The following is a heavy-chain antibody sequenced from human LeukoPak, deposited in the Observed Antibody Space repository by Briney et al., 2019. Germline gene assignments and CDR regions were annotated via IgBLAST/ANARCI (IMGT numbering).Heavy chain of an antibody. CDR3: ARGVRNYDSNSGWYSDL. J-gene: IGHJ2*01. CDR2: IIPILGIA. Sequence: SVKVSCKASGGTFSSYAISWVRQAPGQGLEWMGRIIPILGIANYAQKFQGRVTITADKSTSTAYKELSSLRSEDTAVYYCARGVRNYDSNSGWYSDLWGRGTLVTVSS. CDR1: GGTFSSYA. D-gene: IGHD4-23*01. V-gene: IGHV1-69*04.